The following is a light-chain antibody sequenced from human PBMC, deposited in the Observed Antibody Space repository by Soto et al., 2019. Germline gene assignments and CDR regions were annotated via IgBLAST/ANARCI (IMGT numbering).Light chain of an antibody. Sequence: QCALTQPASVSGSPGQSITISCTGTSSDVGTYNLVSWYQQHPGKAPKLMIYEGSKRPSGVSNRFSGSKSGNTASLTISGLQAEDEADYYCCSYAGISTFVVFGGGTKLTFL. CDR3: CSYAGISTFVV. V-gene: IGLV2-23*03. CDR2: EGS. CDR1: SSDVGTYNL. J-gene: IGLJ2*01.